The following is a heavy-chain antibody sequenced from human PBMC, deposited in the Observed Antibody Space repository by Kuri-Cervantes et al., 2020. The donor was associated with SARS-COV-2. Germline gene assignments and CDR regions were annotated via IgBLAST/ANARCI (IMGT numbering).Heavy chain of an antibody. D-gene: IGHD3-3*01. CDR1: GGTFSTYA. CDR3: ASSNLGVVREPNAFDI. CDR2: IIPIFGTT. Sequence: SVKVSCKASGGTFSTYAISWVRQAPGQGLEWMGRIIPIFGTTNFPQKFQGRVTITADESTSTAYMELSSLRSEDTAVYYCASSNLGVVREPNAFDIWGQGTMVTVSS. V-gene: IGHV1-69*13. J-gene: IGHJ3*02.